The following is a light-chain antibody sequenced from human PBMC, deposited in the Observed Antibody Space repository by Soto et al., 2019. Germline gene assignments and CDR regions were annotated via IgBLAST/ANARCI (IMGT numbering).Light chain of an antibody. CDR1: EIVRSSY. Sequence: EIVLTQSPGTLSLSPGESATLSCRASEIVRSSYLAWYQQKPGQAPRLLIYDASNRASGIPDRFSGGGSGPEFTLTIGSLETEDFAVYYCQQYGTSPVTFGQGTKLEIK. J-gene: IGKJ2*01. V-gene: IGKV3-20*01. CDR3: QQYGTSPVT. CDR2: DAS.